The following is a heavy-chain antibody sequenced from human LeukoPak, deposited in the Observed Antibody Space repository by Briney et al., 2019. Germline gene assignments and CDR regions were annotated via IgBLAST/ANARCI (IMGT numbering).Heavy chain of an antibody. CDR1: GFTSGNFA. CDR3: AKANCGSECFYITDV. CDR2: ISGSTGRT. Sequence: GGSLRLSCAASGFTSGNFAMNWVRQAPGKGLECVSSISGSTGRTYYADSVKGRFTISRDDSKNTVYLEMNSLRAEDTALYFCAKANCGSECFYITDVWGQGTMVTVSS. V-gene: IGHV3-23*01. D-gene: IGHD3-16*01. J-gene: IGHJ6*02.